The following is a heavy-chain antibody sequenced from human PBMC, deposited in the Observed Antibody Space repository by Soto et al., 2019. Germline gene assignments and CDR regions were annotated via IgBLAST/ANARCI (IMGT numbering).Heavy chain of an antibody. Sequence: QVQLVQSGAEVKKPGASVKVSCKASGYAFTSYDINWVRQATGQGLEWMGWMNPNSGNTGYAQKFQGRVTMTRNTSISTAYMELSSLRSEDTAVYYCARGVKEYYYYGMDVWGQGTTVTVSS. J-gene: IGHJ6*02. CDR2: MNPNSGNT. CDR3: ARGVKEYYYYGMDV. CDR1: GYAFTSYD. V-gene: IGHV1-8*01. D-gene: IGHD3-10*01.